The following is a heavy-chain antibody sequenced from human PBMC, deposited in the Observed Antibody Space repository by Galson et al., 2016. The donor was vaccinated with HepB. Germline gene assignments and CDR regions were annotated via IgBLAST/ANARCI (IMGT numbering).Heavy chain of an antibody. Sequence: SLRLSCAASGFTFSNYAIHWVRQAPGKGLETVSATSPNGAYTYYAEFVKGRFTVSRDNSRNTLFLQMTSLRLEDTGVYYCARFKPEGEMPTIPVGSLDYWGLGTLVTISS. CDR2: TSPNGAYT. CDR3: ARFKPEGEMPTIPVGSLDY. CDR1: GFTFSNYA. J-gene: IGHJ4*02. D-gene: IGHD5-24*01. V-gene: IGHV3-64D*06.